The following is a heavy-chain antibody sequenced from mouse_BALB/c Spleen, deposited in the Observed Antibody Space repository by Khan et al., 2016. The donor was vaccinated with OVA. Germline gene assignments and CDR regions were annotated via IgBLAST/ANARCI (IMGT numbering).Heavy chain of an antibody. CDR1: GYTFTNYW. V-gene: IGHV1-69*02. CDR2: IYPSDSYS. D-gene: IGHD1-1*02. J-gene: IGHJ3*01. Sequence: QVQLQQPGIELVRPGASVKLSCKASGYTFTNYWINWVKQRPGQGLEWIGNIYPSDSYSNYNQRFKDKATLTVEKSYRTAYLLIRSPTSEDSAVXICTSEGVYGSSFCYWGQGTLVTVAA. CDR3: TSEGVYGSSFCY.